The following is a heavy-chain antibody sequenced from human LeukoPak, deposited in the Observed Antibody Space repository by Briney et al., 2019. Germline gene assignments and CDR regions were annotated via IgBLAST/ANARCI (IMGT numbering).Heavy chain of an antibody. D-gene: IGHD6-13*01. Sequence: PGGSLRLSCAASGFTFSHFWMSWVRQAPGKGLEWVSVLYSGGNTYHADSVKGRFTISRDNSKNTLYLQMNSLRAEDTAVYYCAREGASSSFGYWGQGTLVTVSS. CDR2: LYSGGNT. CDR1: GFTFSHFW. CDR3: AREGASSSFGY. V-gene: IGHV3-53*01. J-gene: IGHJ4*02.